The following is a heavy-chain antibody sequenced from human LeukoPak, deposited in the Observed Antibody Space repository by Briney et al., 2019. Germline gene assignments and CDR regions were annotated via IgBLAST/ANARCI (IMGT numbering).Heavy chain of an antibody. CDR3: ARVEGYDYYYMDV. Sequence: ASVKVSCKASGYTFTGYYMHWVRQAPGQGLEWMGWINPNSGGTNYAQKFQGRVTMTRDTSISTAYMELSRLRSDDTAVYYCARVEGYDYYYMDVWGKGTTVTVSS. CDR1: GYTFTGYY. V-gene: IGHV1-2*02. CDR2: INPNSGGT. D-gene: IGHD1-1*01. J-gene: IGHJ6*03.